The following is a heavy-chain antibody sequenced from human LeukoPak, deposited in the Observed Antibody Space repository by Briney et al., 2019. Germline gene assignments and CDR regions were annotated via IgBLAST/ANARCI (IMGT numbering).Heavy chain of an antibody. CDR3: ASPYSSSWEDAFDI. V-gene: IGHV5-51*01. CDR1: GYSFTSYW. D-gene: IGHD6-13*01. J-gene: IGHJ3*02. CDR2: IYHGDSDT. Sequence: GESLKISCQGSGYSFTSYWIGWVRQMPGKGLEWMGIIYHGDSDTRYSPSFQGQVTISADKSIRTAYLQWSSLKASDTAMYYCASPYSSSWEDAFDIWGQGTMVTVSS.